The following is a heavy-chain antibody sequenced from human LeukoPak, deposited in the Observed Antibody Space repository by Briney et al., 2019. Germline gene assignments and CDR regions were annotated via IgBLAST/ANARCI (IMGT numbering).Heavy chain of an antibody. CDR1: GFTVSTYW. CDR3: VSFYETY. CDR2: LKEDGSRQ. J-gene: IGHJ4*02. V-gene: IGHV3-7*01. Sequence: GGSLRLSCAASGFTVSTYWMSWVRQAPGKGLEWVASLKEDGSRQYYVDSVKGRFTISRDNAKNSLYLQMNSLRAEDTAVYYCVSFYETYWGRGTLVTVSS. D-gene: IGHD2/OR15-2a*01.